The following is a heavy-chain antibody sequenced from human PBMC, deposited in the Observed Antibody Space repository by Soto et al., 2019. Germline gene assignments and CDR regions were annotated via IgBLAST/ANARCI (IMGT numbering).Heavy chain of an antibody. CDR1: GGSISSGGYS. CDR2: IYHSGST. V-gene: IGHV4-30-2*01. Sequence: SETLSLTCAVSGGSISSGGYSWSWIRQPPGKGLEWIGYIYHSGSTYYNPSLKSRVSISVDRSKNQFSLNLSSVTAADTAACYCAGPTYYYDSSGYHYWYFDLWGRGTLVTVSS. D-gene: IGHD3-22*01. CDR3: AGPTYYYDSSGYHYWYFDL. J-gene: IGHJ2*01.